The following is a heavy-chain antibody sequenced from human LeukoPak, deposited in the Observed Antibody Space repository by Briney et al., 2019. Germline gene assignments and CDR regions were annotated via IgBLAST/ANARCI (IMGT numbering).Heavy chain of an antibody. CDR3: ARLNSGSYYYYYYYYMDV. CDR2: ISGSGGST. Sequence: RPGGSLRLPCAASGFTFSSYAMSWVRQAPGKGLEWVSAISGSGGSTYYADSVKGRFTISRDNSKNTLYLQMNSLRAEDTAVYYCARLNSGSYYYYYYYYMDVWGKGTTVTVSS. V-gene: IGHV3-23*01. CDR1: GFTFSSYA. J-gene: IGHJ6*03. D-gene: IGHD1-26*01.